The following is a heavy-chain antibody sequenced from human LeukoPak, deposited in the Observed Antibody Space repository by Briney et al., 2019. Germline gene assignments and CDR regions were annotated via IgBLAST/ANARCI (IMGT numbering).Heavy chain of an antibody. V-gene: IGHV3-21*01. D-gene: IGHD6-13*01. J-gene: IGHJ4*02. CDR2: ISSSSYI. Sequence: GGSLRLSCAASGFTFSSYSMNWVRQAPGKGLEWVSSISSSSYIYYADSVKGRFTISRDNAKNSLYLQMNSLRAEDTAVYYCARDSVPGSWEFDYWGQGTLVTVSP. CDR1: GFTFSSYS. CDR3: ARDSVPGSWEFDY.